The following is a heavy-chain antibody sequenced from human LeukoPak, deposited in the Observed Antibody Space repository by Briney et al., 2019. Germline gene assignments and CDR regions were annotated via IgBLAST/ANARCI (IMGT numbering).Heavy chain of an antibody. J-gene: IGHJ5*02. Sequence: SETLSLTCTVSGGSISSYYWSWIRQPPGKGLEWIGYIYTSGSTNYNPSLKSRVPISVDTSKNQFSLKLSSVTAADTAVYYCARHHGAHCGGDCYSNWFDPWGQGTLVTVSS. CDR3: ARHHGAHCGGDCYSNWFDP. D-gene: IGHD2-21*02. CDR2: IYTSGST. CDR1: GGSISSYY. V-gene: IGHV4-4*09.